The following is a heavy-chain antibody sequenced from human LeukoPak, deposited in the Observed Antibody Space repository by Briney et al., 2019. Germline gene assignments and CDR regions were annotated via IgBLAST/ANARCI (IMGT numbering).Heavy chain of an antibody. J-gene: IGHJ4*02. V-gene: IGHV3-21*01. CDR1: GFTFSSYG. CDR3: ARDPLYYYGSGSYYNYFDY. D-gene: IGHD3-10*01. Sequence: GGSLRLSCAASGFTFSSYGMSWVRQAPGKGLEWVSSISSSSSYIYYADSVKGRFTISRDNAKNSLYLQMNSLRAEDTAVYYCARDPLYYYGSGSYYNYFDYWGQGTLVTVSS. CDR2: ISSSSSYI.